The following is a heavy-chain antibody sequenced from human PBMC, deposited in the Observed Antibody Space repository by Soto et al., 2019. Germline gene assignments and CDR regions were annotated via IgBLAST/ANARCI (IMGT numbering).Heavy chain of an antibody. Sequence: ASVKVSCKASGGTFSSYTISWVRQAPGQGLEWMGRIIPILGIANYAQKFQGRVTITADKSTSTAYMELSSLRSEDTAVYYCARLTLEYSSSLPDHWGQGTLVTVSS. J-gene: IGHJ4*02. D-gene: IGHD6-6*01. CDR1: GGTFSSYT. V-gene: IGHV1-69*02. CDR2: IIPILGIA. CDR3: ARLTLEYSSSLPDH.